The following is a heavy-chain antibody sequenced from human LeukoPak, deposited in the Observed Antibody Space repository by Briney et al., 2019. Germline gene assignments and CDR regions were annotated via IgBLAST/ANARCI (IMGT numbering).Heavy chain of an antibody. CDR1: RFTVSTYA. V-gene: IGHV3-23*01. CDR2: VDGSGGNT. J-gene: IGHJ5*02. Sequence: GGSLRLSCAASRFTVSTYAMNWVRQAPGKGLEWVSTVDGSGGNTYYADSVKGRFTISRDNSKNTLSLQMNSLRAEDTAVYYCARDLNWPGPWGQGALVTVSS. CDR3: ARDLNWPGP.